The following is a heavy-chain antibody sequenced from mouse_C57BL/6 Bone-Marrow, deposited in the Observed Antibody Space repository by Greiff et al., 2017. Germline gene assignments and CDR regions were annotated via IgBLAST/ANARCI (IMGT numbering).Heavy chain of an antibody. Sequence: VQLQQSGGDLVKPGGSLKLSCAASGFTFSSYGMSWVRQTPDKRLEWVATISSGGSYTYYPDSVKGRFTISRDNAKNTLYLQMSSLKSEDTAMYYCARHTLYYFDYGGQGTTLTVSS. V-gene: IGHV5-6*01. CDR3: ARHTLYYFDY. J-gene: IGHJ2*01. CDR1: GFTFSSYG. CDR2: ISSGGSYT.